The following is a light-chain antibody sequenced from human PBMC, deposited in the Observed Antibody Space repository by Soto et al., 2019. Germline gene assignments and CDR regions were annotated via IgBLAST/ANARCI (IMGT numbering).Light chain of an antibody. V-gene: IGKV3-15*01. CDR1: QSVSSS. J-gene: IGKJ1*01. Sequence: EIVMTQSPATLSVSPGERATLSCRASQSVSSSLAWYQQKPGQAPRLLIFGASTRAAGIPARFSGSGSGTEFTLTISSLQSEDSAVYYCQQSNNWLWTFGQGTKVDIK. CDR3: QQSNNWLWT. CDR2: GAS.